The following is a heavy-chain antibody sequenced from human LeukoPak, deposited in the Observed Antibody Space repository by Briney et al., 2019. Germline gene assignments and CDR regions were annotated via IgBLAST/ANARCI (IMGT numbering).Heavy chain of an antibody. J-gene: IGHJ4*02. V-gene: IGHV1-18*01. CDR3: AREYCSTTRCYMADY. CDR2: ISGYNGNT. Sequence: GASVKVSCKASGYRFTSYGISWVRQAPGQGLEWMGWISGYNGNTNYAQKLQGRVTMTTDTSTSTAYMELRSLRSDATAVYYCAREYCSTTRCYMADYWGQGTLVTVSS. D-gene: IGHD2-2*01. CDR1: GYRFTSYG.